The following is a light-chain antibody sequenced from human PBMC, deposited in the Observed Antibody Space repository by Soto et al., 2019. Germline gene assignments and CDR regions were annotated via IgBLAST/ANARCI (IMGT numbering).Light chain of an antibody. CDR1: SADVGGYNF. V-gene: IGLV2-14*03. Sequence: QSALTQPASVSGSPGQSITISCTGTSADVGGYNFVSWYQHHPGKAPKLMIYDVSNRPSGVSNRFSGSKSANMASLTISGLQAEDEADYYCSSYTSSRTHVVFGGGTKLTVL. CDR2: DVS. CDR3: SSYTSSRTHVV. J-gene: IGLJ2*01.